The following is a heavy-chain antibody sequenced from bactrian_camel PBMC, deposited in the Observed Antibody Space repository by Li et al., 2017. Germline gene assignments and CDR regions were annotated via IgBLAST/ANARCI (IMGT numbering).Heavy chain of an antibody. CDR1: VYTYSSNC. V-gene: IGHV3S53*01. Sequence: HVQLVESGGGSVQAGGSLRLSCVASVYTYSSNCLAWFRQFPGKEREGVVLTRAGSSLYADSVEGRFTISQDNAKNTVYLQMDNLKPDDTALYYCAAGRTPYCKAAFQGLGLILAFTSGGQGTQVTVS. D-gene: IGHD1*01. J-gene: IGHJ6*01. CDR3: AAGRTPYCKAAFQGLGLILAFTS. CDR2: LTRAGSS.